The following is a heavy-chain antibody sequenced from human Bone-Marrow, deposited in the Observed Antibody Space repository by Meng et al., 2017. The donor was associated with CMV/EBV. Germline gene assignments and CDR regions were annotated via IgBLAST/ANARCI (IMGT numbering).Heavy chain of an antibody. CDR2: INPNSGGT. J-gene: IGHJ6*01. Sequence: ASVKVSCKASGYTFTGYYMHWVRQAPGQGLEWMGWINPNSGGTNYAQKFQGRVTMTRDTSISTAYMELSRLRSDDTAVYYCARVASEKGAAGLMDVWGPGTTVTVSS. CDR3: ARVASEKGAAGLMDV. V-gene: IGHV1-2*02. CDR1: GYTFTGYY. D-gene: IGHD2-15*01.